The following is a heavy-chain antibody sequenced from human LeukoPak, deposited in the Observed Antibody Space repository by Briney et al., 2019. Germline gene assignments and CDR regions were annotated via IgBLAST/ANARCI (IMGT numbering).Heavy chain of an antibody. Sequence: GGSLRLSCAASRFTFSSYAMTWVRQAPGKGLEWVSAISASGDYTYYADSVKGRFTVSRDNSKNALSLQMNSLRGEDTAVYYCARGRGATSNFDNWGQGTLVTVSS. CDR3: ARGRGATSNFDN. D-gene: IGHD4-17*01. CDR1: RFTFSSYA. J-gene: IGHJ4*02. CDR2: ISASGDYT. V-gene: IGHV3-23*01.